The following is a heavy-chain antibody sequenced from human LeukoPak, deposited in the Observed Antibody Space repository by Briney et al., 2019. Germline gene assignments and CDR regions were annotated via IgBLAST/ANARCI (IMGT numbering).Heavy chain of an antibody. J-gene: IGHJ5*02. CDR2: IDHSGIT. CDR3: ATDNWFDP. CDR1: GQTFSSYY. Sequence: SETLSLTCGVYGQTFSSYYWSWIRQPPGKGLEWIGEIDHSGITGYTPSLKSRVTISVDTSKNQFSLKLTSVTAADTAVYYCATDNWFDPWSQGTLVTVSS. V-gene: IGHV4-34*01.